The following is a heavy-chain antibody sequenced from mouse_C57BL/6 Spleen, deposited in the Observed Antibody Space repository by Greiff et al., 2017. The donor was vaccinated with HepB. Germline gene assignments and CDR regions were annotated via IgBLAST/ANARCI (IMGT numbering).Heavy chain of an antibody. V-gene: IGHV1-50*01. CDR1: GYTFTSYW. J-gene: IGHJ2*01. CDR3: ASITTAF. CDR2: IDPSDSYT. D-gene: IGHD1-2*01. Sequence: QVQLQQPGAELVKPGASVKLSCKASGYTFTSYWMQWVKQRPGQVLEWIGEIDPSDSYTNYNQKFKGKATLTVDTSSSTAYMQLSSLTSEDSAVYYCASITTAFWGQGTTLTVSS.